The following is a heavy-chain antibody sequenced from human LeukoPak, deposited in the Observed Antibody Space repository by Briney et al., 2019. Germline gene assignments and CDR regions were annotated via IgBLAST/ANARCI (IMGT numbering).Heavy chain of an antibody. CDR2: VQTSGST. D-gene: IGHD1-26*01. J-gene: IGHJ4*02. CDR3: ASSGSWGPSDY. Sequence: PSETLSLTCTVSGVSISTYHWSWIRQPPGKELEWIGYVQTSGSTDYNSSLKSRVTISVDTSKNQFSLKVTSVTAADSAIYYCASSGSWGPSDYWGQGLMVTVSS. V-gene: IGHV4-4*09. CDR1: GVSISTYH.